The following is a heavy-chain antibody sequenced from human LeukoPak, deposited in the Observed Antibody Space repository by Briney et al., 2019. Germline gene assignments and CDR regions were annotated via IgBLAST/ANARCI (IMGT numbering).Heavy chain of an antibody. D-gene: IGHD3-22*01. J-gene: IGHJ4*02. Sequence: PSETLSLTCAVSGASITTYYWSWVRQPPGKGLEWIGRIYSSVNTNYNPSLKSRVTISVDRSKNQFSLKLSSVTAADTAVYYCAGDRDYYDSSGSRAPPGWGQGTLVTVSS. CDR2: IYSSVNT. V-gene: IGHV4-4*07. CDR3: AGDRDYYDSSGSRAPPG. CDR1: GASITTYY.